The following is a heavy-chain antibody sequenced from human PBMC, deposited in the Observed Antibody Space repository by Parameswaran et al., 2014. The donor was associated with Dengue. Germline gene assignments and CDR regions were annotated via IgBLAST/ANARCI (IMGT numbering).Heavy chain of an antibody. CDR3: ARPLIGTLGGFQH. D-gene: IGHD3-16*01. CDR2: INSRGGST. V-gene: IGHV1-46*01. J-gene: IGHJ1*01. Sequence: WVRQAPGQGLEWMGIINSRGGSTNYAQRFQGRINMTRDTSTSTVYMELSSLRSDDTAVYYCARPLIGTLGGFQHWGQGTLVTVSS.